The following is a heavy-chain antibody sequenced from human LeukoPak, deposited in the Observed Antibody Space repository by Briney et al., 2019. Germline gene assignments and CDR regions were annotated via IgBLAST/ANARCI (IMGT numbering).Heavy chain of an antibody. Sequence: GASVTVSCKASGGTFSSYAISWVRQAPGQGLEGMGIINPSGGSTNYAQKFQGRVTITRDTSTSTVYMELSSLRSEDTAVYYCARSSGRSPNRDYMDVWGKGTTVTISS. V-gene: IGHV1-46*01. CDR2: INPSGGST. CDR1: GGTFSSYA. CDR3: ARSSGRSPNRDYMDV. J-gene: IGHJ6*03. D-gene: IGHD1-14*01.